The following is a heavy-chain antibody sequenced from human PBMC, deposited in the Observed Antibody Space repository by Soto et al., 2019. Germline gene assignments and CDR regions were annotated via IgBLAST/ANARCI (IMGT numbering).Heavy chain of an antibody. V-gene: IGHV1-18*01. CDR1: GYTFTSYG. D-gene: IGHD1-26*01. J-gene: IGHJ5*02. CDR2: ISAYNGNT. CDR3: ARLSGSIQDRWFDP. Sequence: ASVKVSCKASGYTFTSYGISWVRQAPGQGLEWMGWISAYNGNTNYAQKLQGRVTMTTDTSTSTAHMELRSLRSDDTAVYYCARLSGSIQDRWFDPWGQGTLVTVSS.